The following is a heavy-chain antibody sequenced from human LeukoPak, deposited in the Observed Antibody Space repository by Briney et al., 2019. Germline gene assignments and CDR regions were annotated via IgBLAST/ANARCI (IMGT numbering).Heavy chain of an antibody. J-gene: IGHJ6*03. Sequence: ASVKVSCKASGYTFTSYDINWVRQATGQGLEWTGWMNPNSGNTGYAQKFQGRVTMTRNTSISTAYMELSSLRSEDTAVYYCEREYSSSWYSYYYYYYMDVWGKGTTVTVSS. V-gene: IGHV1-8*01. CDR3: EREYSSSWYSYYYYYYMDV. CDR1: GYTFTSYD. D-gene: IGHD6-13*01. CDR2: MNPNSGNT.